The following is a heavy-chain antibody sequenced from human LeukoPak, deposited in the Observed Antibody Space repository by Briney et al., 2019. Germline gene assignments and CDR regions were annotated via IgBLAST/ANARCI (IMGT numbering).Heavy chain of an antibody. J-gene: IGHJ6*03. D-gene: IGHD2-2*01. CDR1: SGSISSYY. CDR3: ARAGVVPPAPSTYYYYYMDV. V-gene: IGHV4-59*01. CDR2: IYDSGST. Sequence: SETLSLTCTVSSGSISSYYWSWIRQPPGKGRGWIGYIYDSGSTNYNPSFKSRVTISVDPSKNHSSLKLGSFAAATTAFHLWARAGVVPPAPSTYYYYYMDVCGKGTTVTVSS.